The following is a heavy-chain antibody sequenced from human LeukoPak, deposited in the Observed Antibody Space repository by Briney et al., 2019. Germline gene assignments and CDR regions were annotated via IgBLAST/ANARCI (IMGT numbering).Heavy chain of an antibody. V-gene: IGHV4-31*03. CDR1: GVSISSGGYY. CDR2: IYYSGST. CDR3: ARGPVRDYSNY. D-gene: IGHD4-11*01. Sequence: SETLSLTCTVSGVSISSGGYYWSCIRQHPGKGLEWIGYIYYSGSTYYNPSLKSRLTISLDTSNNQFSLKLSSVTAADTAVYYCARGPVRDYSNYWGQGTLVTVSS. J-gene: IGHJ4*02.